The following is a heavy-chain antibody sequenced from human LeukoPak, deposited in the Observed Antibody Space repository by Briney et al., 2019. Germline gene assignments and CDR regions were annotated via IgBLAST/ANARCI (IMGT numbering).Heavy chain of an antibody. Sequence: GGSLRLSCAASGCRFDSYSMNWVRQAPRKGLEWDSYISSSNGTISYADSVNGRFTISGDNAKNSVYLKMNSLRDDDTGVYYCARDTASSGYFFGGQGTLVTVSS. CDR3: ARDTASSGYFF. CDR2: ISSSNGTI. D-gene: IGHD3-22*01. J-gene: IGHJ4*02. CDR1: GCRFDSYS. V-gene: IGHV3-48*02.